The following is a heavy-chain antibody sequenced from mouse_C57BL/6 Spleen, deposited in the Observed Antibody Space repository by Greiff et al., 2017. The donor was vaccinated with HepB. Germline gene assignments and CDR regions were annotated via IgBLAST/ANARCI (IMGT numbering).Heavy chain of an antibody. D-gene: IGHD2-2*01. Sequence: VQLQQPGAELVRPGTSVKLSCKASGYTFTSYRMHWVKQRPGQGLEWIGVIDPSDSYTNYNQKFKGKATLTVDTSSSTAYMQLSSLTSEDSAVYYCARSYGYDVGYYYAMDYWGQGTSVTVSS. V-gene: IGHV1-59*01. CDR3: ARSYGYDVGYYYAMDY. CDR1: GYTFTSYR. J-gene: IGHJ4*01. CDR2: IDPSDSYT.